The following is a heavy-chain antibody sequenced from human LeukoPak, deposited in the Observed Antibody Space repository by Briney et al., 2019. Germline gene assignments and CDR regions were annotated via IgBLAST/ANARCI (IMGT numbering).Heavy chain of an antibody. D-gene: IGHD3-22*01. J-gene: IGHJ4*02. CDR3: ASFYDSSGRDY. Sequence: PGGSLRLSCAASGFTFRSFEMNWVRQAPGKGLEWLSYIRTIGSPIYYADSVKGRFTISRDNARNSLCLQMNSLRVEDTAVYYCASFYDSSGRDYWGQGTLVTVSS. V-gene: IGHV3-48*03. CDR1: GFTFRSFE. CDR2: IRTIGSPI.